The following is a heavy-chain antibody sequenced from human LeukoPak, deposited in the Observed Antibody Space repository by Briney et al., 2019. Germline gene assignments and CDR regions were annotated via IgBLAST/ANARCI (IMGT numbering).Heavy chain of an antibody. CDR2: IKQDATEQ. Sequence: QTGGSLRLSCAASGFTFSSYWMSWVRQAPGKGLEWVANIKQDATEQYYVESAKGRFTISRDNTKNSLYLQVNSLRAEDTAVYYCARRAVAGTGGYWGQGTLVTVSS. CDR1: GFTFSSYW. V-gene: IGHV3-7*01. D-gene: IGHD6-19*01. CDR3: ARRAVAGTGGY. J-gene: IGHJ4*02.